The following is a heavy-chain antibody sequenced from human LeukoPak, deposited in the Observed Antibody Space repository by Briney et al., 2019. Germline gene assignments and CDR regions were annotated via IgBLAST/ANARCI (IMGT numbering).Heavy chain of an antibody. CDR1: GFTFSSYG. J-gene: IGHJ4*02. CDR2: ISYDGSNK. CDR3: ARGGGL. Sequence: GGSPRFSCAASGFTFSSYGMHWVRQAPGKGLEWVAVISYDGSNKYYADSVKGRFTISRDNAKNSLYLQMNSLRVEDTAVYYCARGGGLWGQGTLVTVSS. D-gene: IGHD3-16*01. V-gene: IGHV3-30*03.